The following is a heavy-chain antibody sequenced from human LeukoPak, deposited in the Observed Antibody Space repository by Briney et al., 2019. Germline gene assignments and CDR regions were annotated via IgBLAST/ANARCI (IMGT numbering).Heavy chain of an antibody. CDR1: GFTFSSYA. J-gene: IGHJ4*02. Sequence: GGSLRLSCAASGFTFSSYAMSWVRQAPGKGLEWVSTISGSGGFTYYADSVKGRFTISRDDSKNTLYLQMNSLRAEDTAVYYCARGNPTEGAFDYWGQGTLVTVSS. CDR3: ARGNPTEGAFDY. V-gene: IGHV3-23*01. D-gene: IGHD1-26*01. CDR2: ISGSGGFT.